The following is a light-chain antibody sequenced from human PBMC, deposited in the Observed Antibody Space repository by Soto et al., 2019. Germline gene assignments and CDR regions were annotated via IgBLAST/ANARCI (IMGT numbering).Light chain of an antibody. CDR3: QQYSLSPLP. Sequence: DIQMTQSPSTLSVSVGDRVTITCRASQSISSWLAWYQQKPGKAPKSLIYKASSLESRVPSRFSGSESGTEFTLTISILQPDDFAPYYRQQYSLSPLPFAQRTRLQIQ. CDR1: QSISSW. V-gene: IGKV1-5*03. CDR2: KAS. J-gene: IGKJ5*01.